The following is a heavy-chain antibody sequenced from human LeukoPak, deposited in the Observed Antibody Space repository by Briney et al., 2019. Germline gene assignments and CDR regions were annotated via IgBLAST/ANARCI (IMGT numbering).Heavy chain of an antibody. Sequence: GASVKVSCKASGYTFTNYYMHWVRQAPGQGLEWVGWINPNNGGTRYAQKFQDRVTMARDTSISTAYMELSGLTSDDTAMYYCARDRPSSSVGTYDYWGQGTLVTVSS. CDR1: GYTFTNYY. J-gene: IGHJ4*02. D-gene: IGHD1-14*01. CDR2: INPNNGGT. CDR3: ARDRPSSSVGTYDY. V-gene: IGHV1-2*02.